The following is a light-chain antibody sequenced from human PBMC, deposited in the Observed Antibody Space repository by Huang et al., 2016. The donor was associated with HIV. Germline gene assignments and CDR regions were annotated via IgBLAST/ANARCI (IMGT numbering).Light chain of an antibody. V-gene: IGKV3-15*01. Sequence: EIVMTQSPATLSVSPGERATLSCRASQSVSSNLAGYQQKPGQAPRLLIYGASTRATGIPARFSGSGSGAEFSLTISSLQSGDFAVYYCQQYNTWPPWTFGQGTKVEIK. J-gene: IGKJ1*01. CDR1: QSVSSN. CDR2: GAS. CDR3: QQYNTWPPWT.